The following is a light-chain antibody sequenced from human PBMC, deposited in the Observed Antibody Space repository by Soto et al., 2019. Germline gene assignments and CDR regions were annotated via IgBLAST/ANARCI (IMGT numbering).Light chain of an antibody. V-gene: IGKV3-20*01. J-gene: IGKJ5*01. CDR1: QSVSSSY. CDR2: GAS. CDR3: QQYGSSLPIT. Sequence: IVLTQSKGTMSFSPGERATIYCSPSQSVSSSYLAWYQQKPGQAPRLLIYGASSRATGIPDRFSGSGSGTDFTLTISRLEPEDFAVYYCQQYGSSLPITFGQGTRLEIK.